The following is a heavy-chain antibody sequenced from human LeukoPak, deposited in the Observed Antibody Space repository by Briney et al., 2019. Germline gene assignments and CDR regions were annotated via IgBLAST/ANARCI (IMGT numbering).Heavy chain of an antibody. Sequence: GGTLRLSCAASGFTFSSYGMSWVRQASGKGLGWVGRIRSKTNNYATAYAASVKGRFTISRDDSKNTAYLQMNSLKTEDTAVYYCTTRWGIVGATPADYWGQGTLVTVSS. CDR3: TTRWGIVGATPADY. CDR1: GFTFSSYG. J-gene: IGHJ4*02. V-gene: IGHV3-73*01. CDR2: IRSKTNNYAT. D-gene: IGHD1-26*01.